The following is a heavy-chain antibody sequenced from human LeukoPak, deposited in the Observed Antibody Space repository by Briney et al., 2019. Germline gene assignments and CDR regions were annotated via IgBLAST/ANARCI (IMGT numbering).Heavy chain of an antibody. CDR3: ATGPAYGAAGSFDY. CDR1: GGSISSYY. J-gene: IGHJ4*02. V-gene: IGHV4-59*01. D-gene: IGHD6-13*01. Sequence: PSETLSLTCTVSGGSISSYYWSWIRQPPGKGLEWLGYIYYSGSTNYNPSLKSRVTISVDTSKNQFSLKLSSVTAADTAVYYCATGPAYGAAGSFDYWGQGTLVTVSS. CDR2: IYYSGST.